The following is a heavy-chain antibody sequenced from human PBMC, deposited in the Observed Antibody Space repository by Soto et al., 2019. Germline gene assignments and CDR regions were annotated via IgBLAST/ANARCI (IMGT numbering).Heavy chain of an antibody. CDR1: GFNFRNYD. J-gene: IGHJ6*02. V-gene: IGHV3-13*05. CDR2: ISAAGDP. Sequence: EVQLVESGGGLVQPGGSLRLSCEASGFNFRNYDMHLVRQGTGKGLEWVSGISAAGDPDYADSVEGRFTISRENAQNSFFLQMNILRVGDTAVYYCARTDRDFYGLDVWGQGTTVIVSS. CDR3: ARTDRDFYGLDV.